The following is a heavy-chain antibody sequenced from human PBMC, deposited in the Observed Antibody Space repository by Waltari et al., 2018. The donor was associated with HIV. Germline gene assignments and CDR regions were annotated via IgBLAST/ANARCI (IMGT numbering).Heavy chain of an antibody. D-gene: IGHD2-2*01. CDR2: INAGNGNT. CDR1: GYTFTTYA. V-gene: IGHV1-3*01. Sequence: QVQLVQSGAEVKKPGASVKVSCKASGYTFTTYAMPCVRQAPGQRLEWMGWINAGNGNTKYSQKFQGRVTITRDTSASTAYMELSSLRSEDTAVYYCARDPSIVVVPAAMGVFDYWGQGTLVTVSS. CDR3: ARDPSIVVVPAAMGVFDY. J-gene: IGHJ4*02.